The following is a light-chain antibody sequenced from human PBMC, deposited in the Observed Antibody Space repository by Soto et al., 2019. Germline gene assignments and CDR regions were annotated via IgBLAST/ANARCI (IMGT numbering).Light chain of an antibody. CDR3: QQLNTYPLS. J-gene: IGKJ5*01. V-gene: IGKV1-9*01. CDR1: HGISSY. CDR2: AAS. Sequence: IQLTQSPSSLSASVGDRVTITCRASHGISSYLAWYQQKPGKALKLLIYAASTLQSGVPSRFSGSGSGTDFTLTISSLQPEDFATYYCQQLNTYPLSVGQGTRLEIK.